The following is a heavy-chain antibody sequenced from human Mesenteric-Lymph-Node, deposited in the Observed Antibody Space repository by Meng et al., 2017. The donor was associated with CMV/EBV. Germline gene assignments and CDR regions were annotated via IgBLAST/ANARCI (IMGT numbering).Heavy chain of an antibody. V-gene: IGHV5-51*01. Sequence: GESLKISCQASGYNFTNHWIGWVRQMPGKGLEWMAIIYPGDSDTRYSPSFHGQVTISVDKSTTTASLQWSSLKASDTATYYCARQIVVAGVITTNEAFDVWGPGTMVTVSS. CDR3: ARQIVVAGVITTNEAFDV. D-gene: IGHD3-10*01. J-gene: IGHJ3*01. CDR2: IYPGDSDT. CDR1: GYNFTNHW.